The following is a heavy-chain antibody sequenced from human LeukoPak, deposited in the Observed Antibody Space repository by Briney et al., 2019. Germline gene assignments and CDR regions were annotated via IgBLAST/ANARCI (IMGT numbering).Heavy chain of an antibody. CDR1: GFTFDDYG. J-gene: IGHJ3*02. CDR2: INWNGGST. D-gene: IGHD3-22*01. Sequence: GGSLRLSCAASGFTFDDYGMSWVRQAPGKGLEWVPGINWNGGSTGYADSVKGRFTISRDNAKNSLYLQMNSLRAEDTALYYCARDLSYYYDSSEGDDAFDIWGQGTMVTVSS. CDR3: ARDLSYYYDSSEGDDAFDI. V-gene: IGHV3-20*04.